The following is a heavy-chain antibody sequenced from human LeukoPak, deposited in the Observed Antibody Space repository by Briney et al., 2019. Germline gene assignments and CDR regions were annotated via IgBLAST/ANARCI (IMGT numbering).Heavy chain of an antibody. CDR3: AREKLSAGRHCEL. D-gene: IGHD3-16*02. Sequence: SETLSLTCAVSGGSISSYHWSWIRQPPGKGLEWIGYIYNSGTTMYNPSLKSRVTVSVHTSKNQFSLRLTSVTPADTATYYCAREKLSAGRHCELWCRGILVSV. V-gene: IGHV4-59*01. CDR1: GGSISSYH. CDR2: IYNSGTT. J-gene: IGHJ2*01.